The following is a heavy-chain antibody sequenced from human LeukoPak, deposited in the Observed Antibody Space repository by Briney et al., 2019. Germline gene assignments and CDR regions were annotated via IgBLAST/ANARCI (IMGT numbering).Heavy chain of an antibody. CDR1: GYTFTGYY. CDR3: ARDWDRDYGDYCWFDP. J-gene: IGHJ5*02. CDR2: INPNSGGT. D-gene: IGHD4-17*01. V-gene: IGHV1-2*02. Sequence: ASVKVSCKASGYTFTGYYMHWVRQAPGQGLEWMGWINPNSGGTNYAQKLQGRVTMTTDTSTSTAYMELRSLRSDDTAVYYCARDWDRDYGDYCWFDPWGQGTLVTVSS.